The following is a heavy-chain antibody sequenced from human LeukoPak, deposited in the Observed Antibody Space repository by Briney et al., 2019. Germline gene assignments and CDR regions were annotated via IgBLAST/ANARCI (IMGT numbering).Heavy chain of an antibody. CDR1: GFTFSSYA. Sequence: GGSLRLSCAASGFTFSSYAMSWVRQAPGKGLEWVSAISGSGGSTYYADSVKGRFTISRDNSKYTLYLQMNSLRAEDTAVYYCARDSSGYYAAPFDYWGQGTLVTVSS. J-gene: IGHJ4*02. CDR3: ARDSSGYYAAPFDY. CDR2: ISGSGGST. D-gene: IGHD3-22*01. V-gene: IGHV3-23*01.